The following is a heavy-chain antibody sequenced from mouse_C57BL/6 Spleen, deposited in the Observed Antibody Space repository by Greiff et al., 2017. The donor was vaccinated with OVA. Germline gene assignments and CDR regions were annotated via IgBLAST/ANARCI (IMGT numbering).Heavy chain of an antibody. D-gene: IGHD1-1*01. J-gene: IGHJ1*03. Sequence: VQLQQPGAELVMPGASVKLSCKASGYTFTSYWMHWVKQRPGQGLEWIGEIDPSDSYTNYNQKFKGKSTLTVDKSSSTAYMQLSSLTSEDSAVYYCARSGNYGSTWYFDVWGTGTTVTVSS. CDR2: IDPSDSYT. CDR3: ARSGNYGSTWYFDV. V-gene: IGHV1-69*01. CDR1: GYTFTSYW.